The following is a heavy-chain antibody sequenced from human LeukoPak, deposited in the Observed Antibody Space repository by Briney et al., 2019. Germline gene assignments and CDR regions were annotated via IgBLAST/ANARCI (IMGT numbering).Heavy chain of an antibody. V-gene: IGHV3-23*01. D-gene: IGHD2-2*02. CDR1: GFTFSSYA. CDR3: ANDIVVVPVAIRAVATIRDY. J-gene: IGHJ4*02. Sequence: GGSLRLSCAASGFTFSSYAMSWVRQAPGKGLEWVSAISSSGGNTYYVDSVKGRFTISRDNSKNTLYLQMNSLRAEDTAVYYCANDIVVVPVAIRAVATIRDYWGQGTLVTVSS. CDR2: ISSSGGNT.